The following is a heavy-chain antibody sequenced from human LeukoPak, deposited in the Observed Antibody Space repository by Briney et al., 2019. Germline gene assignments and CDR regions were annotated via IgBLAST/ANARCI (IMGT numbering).Heavy chain of an antibody. CDR2: ISAYNGNT. CDR1: GYTFTSYG. D-gene: IGHD6-6*01. CDR3: ARDYSSSLVGEGANFDY. V-gene: IGHV1-18*01. J-gene: IGHJ4*02. Sequence: ASVKVSCKASGYTFTSYGISWVRQAPGQGLEWMGWISAYNGNTNYAQKLQGRVTMTTDTSTSTAYMDLRSLRSDDTAVYYCARDYSSSLVGEGANFDYWGQGTLVTISS.